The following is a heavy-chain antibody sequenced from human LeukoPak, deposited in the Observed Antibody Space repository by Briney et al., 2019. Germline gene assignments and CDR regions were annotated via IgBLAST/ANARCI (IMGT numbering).Heavy chain of an antibody. J-gene: IGHJ5*02. CDR3: AKNGQSGFSFDP. CDR2: GSDIGGT. CDR1: GGSLDGHY. D-gene: IGHD2-8*01. V-gene: IGHV4-34*01. Sequence: SETLSLTCAVYGGSLDGHYWSWIRQSPGKGLEWIGEGSDIGGTKFNPSLKGRVTISADTSKNQFSLKLSSVTAADTAVYYCAKNGQSGFSFDPWGQGTLVTVSS.